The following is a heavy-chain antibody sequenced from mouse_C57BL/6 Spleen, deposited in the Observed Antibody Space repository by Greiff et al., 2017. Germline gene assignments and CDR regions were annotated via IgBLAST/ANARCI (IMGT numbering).Heavy chain of an antibody. CDR2: INPNNGTT. Sequence: VHVKQSGPELVKPGASVKISCKASGYSFTDYNMNWVKQSTGKSLEWIGVINPNNGTTSYNQKFQGKATLTADQSSSTAYMQLNSLSSEDSAVYYCARDYDYDEGFAYWGQGTLVTVSA. CDR3: ARDYDYDEGFAY. J-gene: IGHJ3*01. V-gene: IGHV1-39*01. D-gene: IGHD2-4*01. CDR1: GYSFTDYN.